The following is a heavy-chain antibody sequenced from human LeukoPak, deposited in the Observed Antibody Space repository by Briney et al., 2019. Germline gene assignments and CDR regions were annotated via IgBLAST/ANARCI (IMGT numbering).Heavy chain of an antibody. CDR3: ARGKTYYDISKDAFDI. CDR1: SGSISSYY. V-gene: IGHV4-59*01. J-gene: IGHJ3*02. D-gene: IGHD3-22*01. CDR2: IYYSGST. Sequence: SETLSLTCTVSSGSISSYYWSWVRQPPGKGLEWIGYIYYSGSTNYNPSLKSRVTISVDTSKNQFSLKLSSVTAADTAVYYCARGKTYYDISKDAFDIWGQGTMVTVSS.